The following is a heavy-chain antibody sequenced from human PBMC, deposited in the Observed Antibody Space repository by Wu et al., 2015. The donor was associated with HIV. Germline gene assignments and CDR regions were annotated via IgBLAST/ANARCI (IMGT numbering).Heavy chain of an antibody. V-gene: IGHV1-46*01. Sequence: QVQLVQSGAEVKTPGASVKVSCKASGYILTSYYMNWVRQAPGQGLEWMGIINPSGGSTRYAQNFQGRVTMTRDTSTNSVYMEMSSLRFDDTAVYYCARDLGDDFAVRGFYWYMDVVGQEGPRSPSP. D-gene: IGHD2-21*02. CDR1: GYILTSYY. J-gene: IGHJ6*03. CDR2: INPSGGST. CDR3: ARDLGDDFAVRGFYWYMDV.